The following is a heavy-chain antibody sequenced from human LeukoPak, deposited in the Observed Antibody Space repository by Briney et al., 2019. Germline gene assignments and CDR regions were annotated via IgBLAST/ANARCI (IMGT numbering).Heavy chain of an antibody. CDR2: IYPDDSDT. Sequence: GESLKISCKGSGYTFTSYWIGWVRQMPGKGLEWMGIIYPDDSDTRYSPSFQGQVTISADKYISTAYLQWSSLKASDTAMYHCARHRDDDVDHWGQGTLVTVSS. J-gene: IGHJ1*01. V-gene: IGHV5-51*01. CDR1: GYTFTSYW. D-gene: IGHD5-24*01. CDR3: ARHRDDDVDH.